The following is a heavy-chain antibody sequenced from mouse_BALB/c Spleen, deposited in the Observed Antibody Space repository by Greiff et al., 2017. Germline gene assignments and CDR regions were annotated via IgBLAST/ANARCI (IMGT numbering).Heavy chain of an antibody. Sequence: EVQLQQSGPELEKPGASVKISCKASGYSFTGYNMNWVKQSNGKSLEWIGNIDPYYGGTSYNQKFKGKATLTVDKSSSTAYTQLKSLTSEDSAVYYCARRGTMGLRRGGLGAMDYWGQGTSVTVSS. CDR1: GYSFTGYN. CDR3: ARRGTMGLRRGGLGAMDY. J-gene: IGHJ4*01. V-gene: IGHV1-39*01. CDR2: IDPYYGGT. D-gene: IGHD2-2*01.